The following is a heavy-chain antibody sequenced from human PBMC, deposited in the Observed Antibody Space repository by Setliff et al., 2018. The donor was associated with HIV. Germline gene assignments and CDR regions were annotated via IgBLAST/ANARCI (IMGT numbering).Heavy chain of an antibody. J-gene: IGHJ3*02. CDR1: GGSISSYY. Sequence: SETLSLTCIVSGGSISSYYWSWIRQSPGKGLEWIGYIYYSGSTNYNPSLKSRVTILVDTSKNQFSLKLNSVTAADTAVYYCARATFSSSWYPFDGFDIWGQGTMVT. CDR3: ARATFSSSWYPFDGFDI. CDR2: IYYSGST. D-gene: IGHD6-13*01. V-gene: IGHV4-59*01.